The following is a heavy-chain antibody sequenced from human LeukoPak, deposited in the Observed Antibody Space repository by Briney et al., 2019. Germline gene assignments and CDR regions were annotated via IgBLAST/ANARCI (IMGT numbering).Heavy chain of an antibody. CDR1: GGSISRYY. V-gene: IGHV4-4*07. D-gene: IGHD3-10*01. CDR3: AAYGSGSRYNWFDP. CDR2: IYTSGST. J-gene: IGHJ5*02. Sequence: SETLSLTCTVSGGSISRYYWSWIRQPAGKGLEWIGRIYTSGSTNYNPSLKSRVTMSVDTSKNQFSLKLSSVTAADTAVYYCAAYGSGSRYNWFDPWGQGTLVTVSS.